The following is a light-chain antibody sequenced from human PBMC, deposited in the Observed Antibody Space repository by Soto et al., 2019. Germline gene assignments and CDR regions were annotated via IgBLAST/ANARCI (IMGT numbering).Light chain of an antibody. V-gene: IGKV1D-16*01. CDR3: QQYNSYSGT. CDR1: QAVDNW. CDR2: AAS. J-gene: IGKJ1*01. Sequence: IQLTQSPSSLSASIGDRVTITWRASQAVDNWLAWYQQKPQKAPRCLIYAASTLQSGVPSRFSGGGSGTEFTLTISSLQPDDFATYYCQQYNSYSGTFGQGTKVDIK.